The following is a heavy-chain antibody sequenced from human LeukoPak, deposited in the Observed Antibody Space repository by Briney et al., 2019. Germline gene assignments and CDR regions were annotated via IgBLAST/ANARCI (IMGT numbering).Heavy chain of an antibody. CDR2: IYYSGST. J-gene: IGHJ4*02. CDR1: GGSISSYY. V-gene: IGHV4-59*01. CDR3: AAYPRRWSSGWYAAGY. D-gene: IGHD6-19*01. Sequence: SETLSLTCTVSGGSISSYYWSWIRQPPGKGLEWIGYIYYSGSTNYNPSLKSRVTVSVDTSKNQFSLKLSSVTAADTAVYYCAAYPRRWSSGWYAAGYWGQGTLVTVSS.